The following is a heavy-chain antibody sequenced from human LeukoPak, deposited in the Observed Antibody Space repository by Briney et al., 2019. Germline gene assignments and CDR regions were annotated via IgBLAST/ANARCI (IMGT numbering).Heavy chain of an antibody. CDR2: IYPGDSDT. CDR1: GYSFTSYR. V-gene: IGHV5-51*01. D-gene: IGHD2-2*01. Sequence: GESLKISCKGSGYSFTSYRIGWVRQMPGKGLEWMGIIYPGDSDTRYSPSFQGQVTISADKSISTAYLQWSSLKASDTAMYYCARHAQADIVVVPATYYYYYYMDVWGKGTTVTVSS. CDR3: ARHAQADIVVVPATYYYYYYMDV. J-gene: IGHJ6*03.